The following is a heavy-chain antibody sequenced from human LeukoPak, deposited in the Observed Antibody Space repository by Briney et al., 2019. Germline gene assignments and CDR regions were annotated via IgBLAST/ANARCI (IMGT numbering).Heavy chain of an antibody. Sequence: SVKVSCKASGGTFSSYAISWVRQAPGQGLEWMGGIIPIFGTANYAQKFQGRDTITTDESTSTAYMELSSLRSEDTAVYYCASIYSGSYYGGSRAFDIWGQGTMVTVSS. D-gene: IGHD1-26*01. J-gene: IGHJ3*02. CDR1: GGTFSSYA. CDR2: IIPIFGTA. CDR3: ASIYSGSYYGGSRAFDI. V-gene: IGHV1-69*05.